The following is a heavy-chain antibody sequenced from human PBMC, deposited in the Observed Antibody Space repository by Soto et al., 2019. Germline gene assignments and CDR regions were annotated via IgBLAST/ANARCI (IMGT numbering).Heavy chain of an antibody. D-gene: IGHD3-16*01. CDR2: ISYHGSNK. V-gene: IGHV3-30*18. CDR3: AKGGGRNGDYSDH. J-gene: IGHJ4*02. CDR1: AFTFSTYG. Sequence: QVQLVESGGGVVQPGRSLRLSCAVSAFTFSTYGLHWVRQAPGKGLELVAVISYHGSNKYYANSVKGRFTISRDNSKNTLYLQMNSLRPEDTAVYYCAKGGGRNGDYSDHWGQGTLVTVSS.